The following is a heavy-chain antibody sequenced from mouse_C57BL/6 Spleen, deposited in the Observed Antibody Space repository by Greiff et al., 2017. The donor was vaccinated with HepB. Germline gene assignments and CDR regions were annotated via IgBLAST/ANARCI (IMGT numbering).Heavy chain of an antibody. V-gene: IGHV1-75*01. J-gene: IGHJ3*01. D-gene: IGHD2-2*01. Sequence: QVQLKESGPELVKPGASVKISCKASGYTFTDYYINWVKQRPGQGLEWIGWIFPGSGSTYYNEKFKGKATLTVDKSSSTAYMLLSSLTSEDSAVYFCARGDGYDGKWFAYWGQGTLVTVSA. CDR2: IFPGSGST. CDR1: GYTFTDYY. CDR3: ARGDGYDGKWFAY.